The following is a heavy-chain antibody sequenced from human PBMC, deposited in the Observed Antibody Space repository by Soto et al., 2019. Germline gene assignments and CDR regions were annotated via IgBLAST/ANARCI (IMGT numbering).Heavy chain of an antibody. V-gene: IGHV1-69*13. CDR1: GGTFSSYA. Sequence: RASVKVSCKASGGTFSSYAISWVRQAPGQGLEWMGGIIPIFGTANYAQKFQGRVTITADESTSTAYMELSSLRSEDTAVYYCARDQGTGTTSYYYYGMDVWGQGTTVTVSS. D-gene: IGHD1-7*01. CDR3: ARDQGTGTTSYYYYGMDV. J-gene: IGHJ6*02. CDR2: IIPIFGTA.